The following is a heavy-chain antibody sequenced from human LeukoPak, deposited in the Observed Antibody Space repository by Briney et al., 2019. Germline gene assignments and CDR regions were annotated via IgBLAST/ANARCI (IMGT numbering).Heavy chain of an antibody. J-gene: IGHJ4*02. Sequence: GGSLRLSCAASGSTFSNYAMSWVRQAPGKGLEWVSSISGSGDSTYYADSVKGRFTISRDNSKNTLYLQMNSLRAEDTAVYYCAKVGSSGWTLYYFDYWGQGTLVTVSS. CDR3: AKVGSSGWTLYYFDY. CDR1: GSTFSNYA. CDR2: ISGSGDST. V-gene: IGHV3-23*01. D-gene: IGHD6-19*01.